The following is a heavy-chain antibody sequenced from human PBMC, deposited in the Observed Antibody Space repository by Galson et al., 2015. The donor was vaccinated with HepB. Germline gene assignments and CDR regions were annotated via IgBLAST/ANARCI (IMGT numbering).Heavy chain of an antibody. CDR3: ARGESSWYSDY. D-gene: IGHD6-13*01. J-gene: IGHJ4*02. V-gene: IGHV1-69*13. CDR2: IIPITETA. CDR1: GGTFSSDA. Sequence: SVKVSCKASGGTFSSDAISWVRQAPGQGLEWMGGIIPITETANYAQKFQGRVTITADESTSTAYMELSSLESEDTAIYYCARGESSWYSDYWGQGTLVTVSS.